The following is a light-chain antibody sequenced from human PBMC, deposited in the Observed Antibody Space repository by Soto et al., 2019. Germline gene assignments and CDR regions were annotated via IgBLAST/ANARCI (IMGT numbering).Light chain of an antibody. CDR3: MQTLQTRT. CDR2: MGS. Sequence: DIVVTQYPLSLPVTPGEPASISCRSSQSLLHISGYHYLDWYLQKPGQSPQLLLYMGSNRASGVPARFSGSGSGTDFTLKISRVEAEDVGVYYGMQTLQTRTFGQGTKVEIK. V-gene: IGKV2-28*01. J-gene: IGKJ1*01. CDR1: QSLLHISGYHY.